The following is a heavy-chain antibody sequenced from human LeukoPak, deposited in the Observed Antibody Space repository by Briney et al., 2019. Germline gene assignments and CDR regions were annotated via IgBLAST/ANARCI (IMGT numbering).Heavy chain of an antibody. CDR1: GGSVSSGSYY. J-gene: IGHJ6*02. Sequence: SETLSLTYSVSGGSVSSGSYYWSWIRQPPGKGLEWIGYIYYSGSTNYNPSLKSRVSISVDTSKNQFSLKLSSVTVADTAVYYCARDRQYYYDSSGSYRGGMDVWGQGTTVTVSS. CDR2: IYYSGST. D-gene: IGHD3-22*01. V-gene: IGHV4-61*01. CDR3: ARDRQYYYDSSGSYRGGMDV.